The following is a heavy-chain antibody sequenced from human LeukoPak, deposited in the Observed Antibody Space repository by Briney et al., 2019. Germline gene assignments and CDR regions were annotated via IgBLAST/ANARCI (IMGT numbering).Heavy chain of an antibody. Sequence: GASVKVSCKVSGYTLTELSMHWVRQAPGKGLEWMGGFDPEDGETIYAQKFQGRVTMTEDTSTDTAYMELSSLRSEDTAVYYCAASSSSPRYYYMDVWGKGTTVTVSS. CDR3: AASSSSPRYYYMDV. D-gene: IGHD6-6*01. CDR2: FDPEDGET. J-gene: IGHJ6*03. CDR1: GYTLTELS. V-gene: IGHV1-24*01.